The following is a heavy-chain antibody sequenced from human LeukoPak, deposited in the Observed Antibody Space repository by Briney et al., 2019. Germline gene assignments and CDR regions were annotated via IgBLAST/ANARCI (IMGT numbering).Heavy chain of an antibody. J-gene: IGHJ3*02. Sequence: GGSLRLSCAASGFTFSSYGMTWVRQAPGKGLEWISTVSGDSNFKYYAASVKGRCTISRDNSKNTLYLQMSGLRAEDTAVYYCAKRQTDFPGAFDIWGQGTMVTVSS. CDR2: VSGDSNFK. CDR3: AKRQTDFPGAFDI. V-gene: IGHV3-23*01. D-gene: IGHD3-3*01. CDR1: GFTFSSYG.